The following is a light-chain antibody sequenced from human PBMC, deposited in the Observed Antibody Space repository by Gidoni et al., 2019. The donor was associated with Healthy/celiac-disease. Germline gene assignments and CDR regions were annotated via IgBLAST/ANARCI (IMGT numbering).Light chain of an antibody. V-gene: IGKV3-15*01. CDR1: QSVSSN. CDR2: GAS. Sequence: EIVMTQSPATRSVSPGERATLSCRASQSVSSNLDWYQQKPGQAPRLLIYGASPRATGIPARFSGSGSGTEFTLTISSLQSEDFAVYYCQQYNNWQGTFGQGTKVEIK. J-gene: IGKJ1*01. CDR3: QQYNNWQGT.